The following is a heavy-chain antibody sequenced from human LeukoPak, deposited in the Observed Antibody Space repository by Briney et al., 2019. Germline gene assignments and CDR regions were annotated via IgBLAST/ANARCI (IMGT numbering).Heavy chain of an antibody. J-gene: IGHJ2*01. CDR1: GGSISGGSYY. V-gene: IGHV4-61*01. D-gene: IGHD5-24*01. CDR2: IYYIGST. Sequence: SETLSLTCTVSGGSISGGSYYWSWIRQPPGKGLEWIEYIYYIGSTNYNPSLKSRVTISVDMSKNQFSLKLSSVTAADTAVYYCAGAPEMATTTYWYFDLWGRGTLVTVSS. CDR3: AGAPEMATTTYWYFDL.